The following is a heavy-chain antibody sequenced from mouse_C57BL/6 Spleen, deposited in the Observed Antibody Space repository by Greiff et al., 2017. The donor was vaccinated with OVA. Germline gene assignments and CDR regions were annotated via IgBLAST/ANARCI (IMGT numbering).Heavy chain of an antibody. V-gene: IGHV1-55*01. D-gene: IGHD2-4*01. J-gene: IGHJ4*01. Sequence: QVQLQQSVAELVKPGASVKMSCKASGYTFNSYWITWVKQRPGQGLEWIGDIYPGSGSTNYNEKFKSKATLTADTSSSTAYMQLSSLTSEDSAVYYGARFYYDYECYAMDYWGQGTSVTVSA. CDR2: IYPGSGST. CDR3: ARFYYDYECYAMDY. CDR1: GYTFNSYW.